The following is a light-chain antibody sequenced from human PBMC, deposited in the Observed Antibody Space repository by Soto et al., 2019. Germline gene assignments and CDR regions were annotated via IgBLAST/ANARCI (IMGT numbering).Light chain of an antibody. CDR3: SSFTSTNTWV. Sequence: QSALTQPASVSGSPGQSITISCTGTRSDVGGYNYVSWYQQHPGKAPKLMIFEVNNRPSGVSNRFSGSESGNTASLTISGLQAEDEADYFCSSFTSTNTWVFGGGTKLTVL. V-gene: IGLV2-14*01. CDR2: EVN. J-gene: IGLJ3*02. CDR1: RSDVGGYNY.